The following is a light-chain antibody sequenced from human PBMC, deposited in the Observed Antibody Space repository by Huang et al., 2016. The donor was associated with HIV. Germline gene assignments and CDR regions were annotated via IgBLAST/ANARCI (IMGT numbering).Light chain of an antibody. V-gene: IGKV1-33*01. CDR1: QEIRSD. CDR3: QQYDSLYT. Sequence: IQMTQSPASLSAYVGDRVTISCQANQEIRSDLNWYQQKPGKAPRLLIYGASNLQAGVPSRFSGNGSGTDFTITISSLQSEDIATYYCQQYDSLYTVGQGTRLEIK. J-gene: IGKJ2*01. CDR2: GAS.